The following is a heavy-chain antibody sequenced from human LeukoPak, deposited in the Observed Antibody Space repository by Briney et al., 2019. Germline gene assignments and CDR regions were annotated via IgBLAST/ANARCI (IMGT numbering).Heavy chain of an antibody. Sequence: ETLSLTCTVSGGSVNSGSYFWSWFRQPPGRGLEWIGYIQNSATTNYNPSLESRVTIFVDSSKDQFSLRVTSVTAADTAVYYCATDYSNFYGMDVWGQGTTVTVSS. CDR3: ATDYSNFYGMDV. J-gene: IGHJ6*02. D-gene: IGHD4-11*01. CDR2: IQNSATT. CDR1: GGSVNSGSYF. V-gene: IGHV4-61*01.